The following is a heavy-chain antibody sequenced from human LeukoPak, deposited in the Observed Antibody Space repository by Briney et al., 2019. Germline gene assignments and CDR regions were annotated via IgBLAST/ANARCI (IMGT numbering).Heavy chain of an antibody. J-gene: IGHJ4*02. CDR1: GYTFTSYY. D-gene: IGHD5-12*01. CDR2: INPSGGST. V-gene: IGHV1-46*01. CDR3: ASMGGYINGLQFDY. Sequence: ASVKVTCKASGYTFTSYYMHWVRQAPGQGLEWMGIINPSGGSTSYAQKFQGRVTITADESTSTAYMELSSLRSEDTAVYYCASMGGYINGLQFDYWGQGTLVTVSS.